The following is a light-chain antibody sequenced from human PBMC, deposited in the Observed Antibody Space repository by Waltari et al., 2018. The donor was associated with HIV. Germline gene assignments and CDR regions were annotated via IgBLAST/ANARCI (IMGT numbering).Light chain of an antibody. V-gene: IGLV1-40*01. CDR1: SSNIGAGYD. CDR3: QSYDSSLRGGV. J-gene: IGLJ3*02. Sequence: QSVLTQPPSVSGAPGQRVTISCTGSSSNIGAGYDVPWYQQLPGTAPKLLIYGNSNRPSGVTDRFSDSKSGTSASLAITGLQAEDEADYYCQSYDSSLRGGVFGGGTKLTVL. CDR2: GNS.